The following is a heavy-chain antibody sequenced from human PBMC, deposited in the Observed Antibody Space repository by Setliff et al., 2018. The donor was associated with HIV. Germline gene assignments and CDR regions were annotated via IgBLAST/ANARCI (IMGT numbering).Heavy chain of an antibody. CDR1: GFPFSTYP. J-gene: IGHJ5*02. CDR2: TSYDGSNK. CDR3: AASADGDCATTSCTNWFDP. Sequence: GGSLRLSCVASGFPFSTYPMHWIRQAPGKGLEWVALTSYDGSNKFYTDSVKGRFTISRDNSKNTLYLQMDSLRPDDTAMYFCAASADGDCATTSCTNWFDPWGQGTLVTVSS. D-gene: IGHD2-21*01. V-gene: IGHV3-30*03.